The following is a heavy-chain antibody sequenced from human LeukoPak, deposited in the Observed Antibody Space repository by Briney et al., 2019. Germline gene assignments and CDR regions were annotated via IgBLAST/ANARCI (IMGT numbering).Heavy chain of an antibody. CDR3: ARDRGGSGWYEFEC. Sequence: PGGSLRLSCAASGFTFSDFRISWVRQAPGKGLEGVANIKQDGSEKYYVDSVKGRFTISRDNAKNSLYLQMNGLRAEDTAVYYCARDRGGSGWYEFECWGQGTLVTVSS. CDR1: GFTFSDFR. D-gene: IGHD6-13*01. V-gene: IGHV3-7*01. J-gene: IGHJ4*02. CDR2: IKQDGSEK.